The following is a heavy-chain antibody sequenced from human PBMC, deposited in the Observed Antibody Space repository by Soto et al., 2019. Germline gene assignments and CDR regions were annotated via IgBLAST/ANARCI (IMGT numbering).Heavy chain of an antibody. CDR2: IYSGGDT. Sequence: EVQLVESGGGLVQPGGSLRLSCAASGFTVSSTYMSWVRQAPGQGLEWVSLIYSGGDTYYPDSVKDRFTISRDNSKNTVFLQMNSLRAEDTAVYYSASWALPDGHIYGYLDSWGQGTLVTVSS. J-gene: IGHJ4*02. V-gene: IGHV3-66*01. CDR1: GFTVSSTY. D-gene: IGHD5-18*01. CDR3: ASWALPDGHIYGYLDS.